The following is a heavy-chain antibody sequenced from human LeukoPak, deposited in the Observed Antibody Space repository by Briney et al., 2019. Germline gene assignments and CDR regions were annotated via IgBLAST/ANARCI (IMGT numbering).Heavy chain of an antibody. CDR1: GGSISSYY. J-gene: IGHJ4*02. D-gene: IGHD5-18*01. CDR3: ARARGYSYVSTFDY. CDR2: IYYSGST. V-gene: IGHV4-59*01. Sequence: PSETLSLTCTVSGGSISSYYWSWIQQPPGEGLEWIGYIYYSGSTNYNPSLKSRVTISVDTSKNQFSLKLSSVTAADTAVYYCARARGYSYVSTFDYWGQGTLVTVSS.